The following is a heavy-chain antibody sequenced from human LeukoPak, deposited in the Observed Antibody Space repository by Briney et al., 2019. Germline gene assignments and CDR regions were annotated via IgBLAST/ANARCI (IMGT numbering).Heavy chain of an antibody. D-gene: IGHD3-3*01. CDR3: ARGKYYDFWSGYYTGMGHYYMDV. J-gene: IGHJ6*03. V-gene: IGHV4-34*01. CDR2: INHSGST. CDR1: GGSFSGYY. Sequence: ETLSLTCAVYGGSFSGYYWSWIRQPPGKGLEWIGEINHSGSTNYNPSLKSRVTISVDTSKNQFSLKLSSVTAADTAVYYCARGKYYDFWSGYYTGMGHYYMDVWGKGTTVTVSS.